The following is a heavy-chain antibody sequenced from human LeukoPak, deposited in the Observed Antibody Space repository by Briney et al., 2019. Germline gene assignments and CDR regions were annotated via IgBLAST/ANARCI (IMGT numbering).Heavy chain of an antibody. J-gene: IGHJ5*02. D-gene: IGHD3-16*01. CDR1: GYTLTELS. CDR2: INPSGGST. Sequence: GASVKVSCKVSGYTLTELSMHWVRQAPGQGLEWMGIINPSGGSTSYAQKFQGRVTMTRDTSTSTVYMELSSLRSEDTAVYYCARYENDALRPWGQGTLVTVSS. V-gene: IGHV1-46*01. CDR3: ARYENDALRP.